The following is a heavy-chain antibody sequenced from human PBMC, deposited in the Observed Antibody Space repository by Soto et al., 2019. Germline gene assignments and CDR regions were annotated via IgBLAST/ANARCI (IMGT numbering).Heavy chain of an antibody. CDR2: MNPSSGDT. V-gene: IGHV1-46*01. J-gene: IGHJ6*02. Sequence: QLVQSGAEVKQPGASVKVSCTASGYNFVTYFIHWVRQAPGQGLEWMGVMNPSSGDTTYAQKFAGRVTVTRDTSTSTVYLDMSSLTSDDTAIYYCARKFTISGGLYVWGQGTTVTVSS. CDR3: ARKFTISGGLYV. CDR1: GYNFVTYF. D-gene: IGHD3-10*01.